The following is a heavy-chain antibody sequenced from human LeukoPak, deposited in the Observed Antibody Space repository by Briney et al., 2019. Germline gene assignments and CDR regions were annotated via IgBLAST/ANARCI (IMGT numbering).Heavy chain of an antibody. CDR1: GFTFSSHG. V-gene: IGHV3-30*04. CDR3: ARGFLPLSTDFK. CDR2: ISYDGGKK. D-gene: IGHD3-3*01. J-gene: IGHJ1*01. Sequence: GGSLTFSCAASGFTFSSHGIHCVRQAPGKGLEWVAVISYDGGKKYYADSVKGRFTISRDNSKNTVWLQMNSLRDEDTAVYYCARGFLPLSTDFKWGQGTLVTASS.